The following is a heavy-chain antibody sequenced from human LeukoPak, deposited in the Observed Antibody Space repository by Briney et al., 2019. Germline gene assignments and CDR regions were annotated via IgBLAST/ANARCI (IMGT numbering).Heavy chain of an antibody. J-gene: IGHJ4*02. Sequence: SETLSLTCAVYGGSFSGYYWSWIRQPPGKGLEWIGEINRSGSTNYNPSLKSRVTISVDTSKNQFSLKLSSVTAADTAVYYCARTYYYDSSRYGNWGQGTLVAVSS. D-gene: IGHD3-22*01. V-gene: IGHV4-34*01. CDR2: INRSGST. CDR1: GGSFSGYY. CDR3: ARTYYYDSSRYGN.